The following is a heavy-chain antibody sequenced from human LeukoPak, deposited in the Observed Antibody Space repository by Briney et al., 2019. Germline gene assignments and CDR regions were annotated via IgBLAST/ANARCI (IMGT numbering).Heavy chain of an antibody. CDR2: INSDGSTI. J-gene: IGHJ5*02. CDR1: GFTVSSNY. CDR3: ANMAVPA. V-gene: IGHV3-74*01. D-gene: IGHD6-19*01. Sequence: GGSLRLSCAASGFTVSSNYMSWVRQAPGKGLVWVSRINSDGSTITYADSVKGRFTISRDNAKNTLYLQMNSLRAEDTAVYYCANMAVPALGQGTLVTVSS.